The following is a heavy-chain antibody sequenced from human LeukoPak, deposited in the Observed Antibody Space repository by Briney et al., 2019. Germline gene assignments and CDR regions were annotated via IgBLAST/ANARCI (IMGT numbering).Heavy chain of an antibody. J-gene: IGHJ3*02. CDR1: GGSISSGGYY. D-gene: IGHD5-24*01. V-gene: IGHV4-61*08. Sequence: SETLSLTCTVSGGSISSGGYYWSWIRQHPGKGLEWIGYIYYSGSTNYNPSLKSRVSISVDTSKNQFSLKLSSVTAADTAVYYCARLSLERRDGYNPNLGAFSIWGQGTMVTVSS. CDR3: ARLSLERRDGYNPNLGAFSI. CDR2: IYYSGST.